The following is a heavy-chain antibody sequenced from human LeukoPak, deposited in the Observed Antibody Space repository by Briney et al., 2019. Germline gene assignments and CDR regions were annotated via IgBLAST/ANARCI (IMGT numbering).Heavy chain of an antibody. D-gene: IGHD6-19*01. Sequence: GASVKVSCKASGYTFTSYAMHWVRQAPGQRLEWMGWINAGNGNTKYSQKFQGRVTITRDTSASTAYMELSSLRAEDTAVYYCAKDLGRSSGWSTGLDYWGQGTLVTVSS. CDR3: AKDLGRSSGWSTGLDY. V-gene: IGHV1-3*01. CDR1: GYTFTSYA. J-gene: IGHJ4*02. CDR2: INAGNGNT.